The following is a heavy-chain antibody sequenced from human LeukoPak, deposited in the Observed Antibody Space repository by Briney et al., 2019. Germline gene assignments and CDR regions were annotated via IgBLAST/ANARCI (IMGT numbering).Heavy chain of an antibody. CDR1: DDSFSSHY. D-gene: IGHD4-17*01. Sequence: SETLSLTCAVSDDSFSSHYWTWIRQPPGKGLEWIGYISYIGSTNYNPSLKSRVTISIDTSKNQFSLKLTSVTAADTAVYYCPRDLVTVTKGFDIWGQGTVVSVSS. CDR2: ISYIGST. J-gene: IGHJ3*02. V-gene: IGHV4-59*11. CDR3: PRDLVTVTKGFDI.